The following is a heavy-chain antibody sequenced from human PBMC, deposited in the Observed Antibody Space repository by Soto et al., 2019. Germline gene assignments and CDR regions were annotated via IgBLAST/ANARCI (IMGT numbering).Heavy chain of an antibody. CDR3: ARPYDSSGYYHFDY. J-gene: IGHJ4*02. CDR2: ISAYNGNT. D-gene: IGHD3-22*01. Sequence: ASVKVSCKASGYTFTSYGISWVRQAPGQGLEWMGWISAYNGNTSYAQKLQGRVTMTTDTSTSTAYMELRSLRSDDTAVYYCARPYDSSGYYHFDYWGQGTLVTVSS. CDR1: GYTFTSYG. V-gene: IGHV1-18*01.